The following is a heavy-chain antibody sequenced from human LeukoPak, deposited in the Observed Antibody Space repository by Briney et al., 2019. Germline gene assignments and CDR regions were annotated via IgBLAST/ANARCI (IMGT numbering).Heavy chain of an antibody. CDR1: GYTFTGYY. CDR3: AGSPYYYDSSGSPPSPPTSLADAFDI. Sequence: ASVKVSCKASGYTFTGYYMHWVRQAPGQGLEWMGIINPSGGSTSYAQKFQGRVTMTRDTSTSTVYMELGSLRSEDTAVYYCAGSPYYYDSSGSPPSPPTSLADAFDIWGQGTMVTVSS. J-gene: IGHJ3*02. V-gene: IGHV1-46*01. CDR2: INPSGGST. D-gene: IGHD3-22*01.